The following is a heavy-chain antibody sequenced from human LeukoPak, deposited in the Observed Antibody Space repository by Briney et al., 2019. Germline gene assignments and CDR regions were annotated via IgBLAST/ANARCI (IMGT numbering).Heavy chain of an antibody. D-gene: IGHD6-19*01. CDR3: ARGFDSSSGWYPAFDI. V-gene: IGHV4-39*07. CDR1: GGSISSSSYY. J-gene: IGHJ3*02. CDR2: IYYSGST. Sequence: SETLSLTYTVSGGSISSSSYYWGWIRQPPGKGLEWIGSIYYSGSTYYNPSLKSRVTISVDTPKNQFSLKLSSVTAADTAMYYCARGFDSSSGWYPAFDIWGHGTMGTVSS.